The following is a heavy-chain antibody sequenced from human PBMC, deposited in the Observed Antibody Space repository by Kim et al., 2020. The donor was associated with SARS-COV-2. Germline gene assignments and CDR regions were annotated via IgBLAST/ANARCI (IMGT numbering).Heavy chain of an antibody. D-gene: IGHD5-12*01. CDR1: GYTFTSYG. CDR2: ISAYNGNT. V-gene: IGHV1-18*01. CDR3: ARDQQRWLQLTSYYYYGMDV. Sequence: ASVKVSCKASGYTFTSYGISWVRQAPGQGLEWMGWISAYNGNTNYAQKLQGRVTMTTDTSTSTAYMELRSLRSDDTAVYYCARDQQRWLQLTSYYYYGMDVWGQGTTVTVSS. J-gene: IGHJ6*02.